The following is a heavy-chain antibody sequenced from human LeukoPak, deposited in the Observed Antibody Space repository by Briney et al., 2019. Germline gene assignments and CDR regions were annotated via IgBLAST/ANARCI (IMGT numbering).Heavy chain of an antibody. D-gene: IGHD3-10*01. CDR3: ARPRGVVDAFDI. CDR1: GGSISSGSYY. Sequence: PSETLSLTCTVSGGSISSGSYYWSWIRQPAGKGLEWIGRIYTSGSTNYNPSLKSRVTISVDTSKNQFSLKLSSVTAADTAVYYCARPRGVVDAFDIWGQGTMVTVSS. V-gene: IGHV4-61*02. J-gene: IGHJ3*02. CDR2: IYTSGST.